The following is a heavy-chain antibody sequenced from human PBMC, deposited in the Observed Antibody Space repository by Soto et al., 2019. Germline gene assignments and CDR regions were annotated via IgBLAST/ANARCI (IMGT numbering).Heavy chain of an antibody. CDR1: GFTFRSYA. Sequence: SGGSLRLSCAASGFTFRSYAIHWVRQAPGKGLEWVAVISYDGSNKYFTDSVKGRFTISRDNSKNTLYLQMSSLRAEDTAVYYCARGECSSTSCEGNYYYYGMDVWGQGTTVTVSS. CDR2: ISYDGSNK. CDR3: ARGECSSTSCEGNYYYYGMDV. D-gene: IGHD2-2*01. V-gene: IGHV3-30-3*01. J-gene: IGHJ6*02.